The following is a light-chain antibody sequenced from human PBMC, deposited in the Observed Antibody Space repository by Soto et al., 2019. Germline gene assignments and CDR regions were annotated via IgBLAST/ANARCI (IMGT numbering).Light chain of an antibody. CDR3: QQFDSLPYT. V-gene: IGKV1-33*01. CDR1: QDINDR. Sequence: DIQMTQSASSLSASVGDRVTITCQASQDINDRLNWYQQKPGKAPKILISDASSLETGVPSRFSGDGSGTDFTLTINNLQPEDFVTYHCQQFDSLPYTFGQGTSLEI. J-gene: IGKJ2*01. CDR2: DAS.